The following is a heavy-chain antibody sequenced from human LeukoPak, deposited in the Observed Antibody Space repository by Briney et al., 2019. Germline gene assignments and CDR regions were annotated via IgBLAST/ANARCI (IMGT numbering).Heavy chain of an antibody. D-gene: IGHD3-22*01. CDR3: ARYPKNYYAVTGYFDL. Sequence: KCGESLKISCKGSGYSFTTYWIGWVRQMPGKGLECLGVIYPGDSDTRYSPSFQGQVTISADKSISTAYLQWSSLKASDTAIYYCARYPKNYYAVTGYFDLWGQGTLVTVSS. CDR2: IYPGDSDT. J-gene: IGHJ4*02. V-gene: IGHV5-51*01. CDR1: GYSFTTYW.